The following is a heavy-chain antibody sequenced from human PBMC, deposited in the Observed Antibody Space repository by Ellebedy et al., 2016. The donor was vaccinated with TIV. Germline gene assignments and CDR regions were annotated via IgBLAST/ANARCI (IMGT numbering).Heavy chain of an antibody. CDR2: ISSSSSYI. J-gene: IGHJ6*03. D-gene: IGHD5-24*01. CDR3: ARAVGEMATIYYYYYYMDV. CDR1: GFTFSSYS. V-gene: IGHV3-21*01. Sequence: GGSLRLSXAASGFTFSSYSMNWVRQAPGKGLEWVSSISSSSSYIYYADSVKGRFTISRDNAKNSLYLQMNSLRAEDTAVYYCARAVGEMATIYYYYYYMDVWGKGTTVTVSS.